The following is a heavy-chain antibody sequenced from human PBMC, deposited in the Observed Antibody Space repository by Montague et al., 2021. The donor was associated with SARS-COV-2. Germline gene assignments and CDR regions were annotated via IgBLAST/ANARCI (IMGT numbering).Heavy chain of an antibody. J-gene: IGHJ4*02. D-gene: IGHD6-19*01. CDR3: ARPGSVSGWFYFDD. V-gene: IGHV4-39*02. CDR1: GESIDRDTYY. CDR2: LSSSGST. Sequence: SETLSLTSSVSGESIDRDTYYWGWIRQSPGKGLEWIGSLSSSGSTYYNPSLRSRVTISMDTSKNHFSLKVNSVTATDTAVYFCARPGSVSGWFYFDDWGQGTLVSVSS.